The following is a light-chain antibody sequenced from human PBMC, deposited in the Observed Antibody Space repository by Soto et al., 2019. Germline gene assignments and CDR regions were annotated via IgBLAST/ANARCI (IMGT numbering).Light chain of an antibody. J-gene: IGKJ4*01. CDR3: QQYGRLLT. V-gene: IGKV3-20*01. CDR2: GTS. CDR1: QSVSSSY. Sequence: EIVLTQSPGTLSLSPGERATLSCRASQSVSSSYLAWYQQKPGQAPRLLIYGTSSRATAIPDRFSGSGSGTDFALTISRREAEDFGVYYCQQYGRLLTFGGGTKVEIK.